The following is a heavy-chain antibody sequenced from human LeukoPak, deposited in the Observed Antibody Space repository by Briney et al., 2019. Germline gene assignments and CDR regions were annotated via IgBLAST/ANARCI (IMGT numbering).Heavy chain of an antibody. CDR3: AKGSSGNYGGRLDY. J-gene: IGHJ4*02. CDR1: GFTFSSYA. CDR2: ISGSGGSK. Sequence: PGGSLRLSCAASGFTFSSYAMNWVRQAPGKGLEWVSTISGSGGSKHYADSARGRFTFSRDNSKNTVYLQMNSLGAEDTAVYFCAKGSSGNYGGRLDYWGQGTLVTVSP. V-gene: IGHV3-23*01. D-gene: IGHD3-10*01.